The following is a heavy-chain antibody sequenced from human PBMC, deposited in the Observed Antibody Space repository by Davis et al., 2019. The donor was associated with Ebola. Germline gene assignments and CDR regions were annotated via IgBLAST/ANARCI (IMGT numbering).Heavy chain of an antibody. J-gene: IGHJ6*02. V-gene: IGHV3-53*01. D-gene: IGHD5-18*01. CDR1: GFIVSSYY. CDR2: IYSGGTT. CDR3: ARIQLWLGGDYYYYYGMDV. Sequence: GESLKISCAASGFIVSSYYMSWVRQAPGRGLEWVSVIYSGGTTYYADSVKGRFTISRDDSKNTLYLQMNSLRADDTAMYYCARIQLWLGGDYYYYYGMDVWGQGTTVTVSS.